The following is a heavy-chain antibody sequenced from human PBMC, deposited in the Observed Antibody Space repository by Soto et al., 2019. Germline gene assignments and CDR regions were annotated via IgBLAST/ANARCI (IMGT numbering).Heavy chain of an antibody. Sequence: QVQLQQWGAGLLKPSETLSLTCAVYGGSFSGYYWSWIRQPPGKGLEWIGEINHSGSTNYNPSLKSRATISVDTSKNQFSRKLSSVTAADTAVYYCARVSIAVAGTTFVYGGQETLVTVSS. CDR3: ARVSIAVAGTTFVY. D-gene: IGHD6-19*01. V-gene: IGHV4-34*01. J-gene: IGHJ4*02. CDR2: INHSGST. CDR1: GGSFSGYY.